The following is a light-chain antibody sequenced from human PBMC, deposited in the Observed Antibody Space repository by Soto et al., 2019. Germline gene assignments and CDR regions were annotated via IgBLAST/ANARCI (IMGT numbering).Light chain of an antibody. V-gene: IGLV2-14*01. J-gene: IGLJ2*01. Sequence: QSVLTQPAPVSGSPGQSITISCTGTSSDVGAYNYVSWYQQHPGKAPKLMIYDVNIRPSGVSNRFSGSKSGNTASLTISGLQAEDEADYYCTSWTTSTTMKFGGGTKVTVL. CDR2: DVN. CDR3: TSWTTSTTMK. CDR1: SSDVGAYNY.